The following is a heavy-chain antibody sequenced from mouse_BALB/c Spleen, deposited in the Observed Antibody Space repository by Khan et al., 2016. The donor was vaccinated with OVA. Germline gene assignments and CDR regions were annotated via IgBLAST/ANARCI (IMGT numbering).Heavy chain of an antibody. CDR3: VREGAYYRADGWFAY. Sequence: VQLQESGAELARPGASVKMSCKASGYTFTTYTIHWVKQRPGQGLEWIGYIIPSNDYTNYNQKFKDRATLTADKSSSTAYMQLSSLTSEDSAVYYGVREGAYYRADGWFAYWGQGTLVTDSA. V-gene: IGHV1-4*01. D-gene: IGHD2-14*01. CDR1: GYTFTTYT. CDR2: IIPSNDYT. J-gene: IGHJ3*01.